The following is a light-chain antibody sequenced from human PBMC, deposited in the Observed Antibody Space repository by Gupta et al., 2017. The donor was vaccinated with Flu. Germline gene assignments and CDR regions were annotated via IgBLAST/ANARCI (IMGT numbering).Light chain of an antibody. CDR1: RIGSKS. CDR2: DDT. CDR3: QVWDFSGDHLYV. J-gene: IGLJ1*01. Sequence: YVLTQTPSVSVAPGQTARVSCVGERIGSKSVRWYQQKPGQATVLVVYDDTDRPAGITERCSGSTSGNTATMTISRVEAGDEADDYCQVWDFSGDHLYVFGSGTKVTVL. V-gene: IGLV3-21*02.